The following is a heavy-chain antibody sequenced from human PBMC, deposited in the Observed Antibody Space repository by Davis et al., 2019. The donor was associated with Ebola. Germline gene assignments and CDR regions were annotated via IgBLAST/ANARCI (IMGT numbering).Heavy chain of an antibody. J-gene: IGHJ6*03. Sequence: PGGSLRLSCAASGFTFNNYDMGWVRQVPGKGLEWVSGVSGSDGSTYYADSVKGRFTISRDNSKNTLYLQMNRLRAEDTAVYYCAKETNYYMDVWGKGTTVTVSS. CDR1: GFTFNNYD. CDR3: AKETNYYMDV. CDR2: VSGSDGST. V-gene: IGHV3-23*01.